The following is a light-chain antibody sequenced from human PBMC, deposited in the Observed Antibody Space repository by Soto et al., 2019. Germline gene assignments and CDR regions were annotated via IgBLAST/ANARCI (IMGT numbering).Light chain of an antibody. CDR3: CSYAGRSTLV. CDR1: SSDVGSYNL. V-gene: IGLV2-23*01. CDR2: EGI. Sequence: QSALTQTASVSGSPGQSITISCTGTSSDVGSYNLVSWYQQHPGKAPKLMIYEGIKRPSGFSNRFSGSKSGNTASLTISGLQAEDEADYYCCSYAGRSTLVFGGGTKLTVL. J-gene: IGLJ2*01.